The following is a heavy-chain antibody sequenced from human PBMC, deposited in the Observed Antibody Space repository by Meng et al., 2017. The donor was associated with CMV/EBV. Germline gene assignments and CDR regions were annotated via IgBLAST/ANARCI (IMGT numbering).Heavy chain of an antibody. Sequence: SGGTFSSYAISWVRQAPGHGLEWMGGIIPIFGTANYAQKFQGRVTITTDESTSTAYMELSSLRSEDTAVYYCASIRGSSGWYHFAWDYWGQGTLVTVSS. D-gene: IGHD6-19*01. CDR1: GGTFSSYA. CDR2: IIPIFGTA. V-gene: IGHV1-69*05. CDR3: ASIRGSSGWYHFAWDY. J-gene: IGHJ4*02.